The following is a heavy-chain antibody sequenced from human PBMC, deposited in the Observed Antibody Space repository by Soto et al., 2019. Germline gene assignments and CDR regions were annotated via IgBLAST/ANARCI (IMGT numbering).Heavy chain of an antibody. D-gene: IGHD2-15*01. J-gene: IGHJ3*02. CDR2: IHYSGSA. V-gene: IGHV4-31*03. Sequence: QVQLQESGPGLVKPSQTLSLTCTVSGGSISRGGYYWSWIRQHPGKGLEWIGYIHYSGSAYYNPSLKSRGTISVDTSKNQFFLKLSSVTAADTAVYYCARVSSVVPQDFDIWGQGTMVTVSS. CDR3: ARVSSVVPQDFDI. CDR1: GGSISRGGYY.